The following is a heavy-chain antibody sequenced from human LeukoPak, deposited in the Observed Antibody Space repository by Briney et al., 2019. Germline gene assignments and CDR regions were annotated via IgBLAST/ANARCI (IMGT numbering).Heavy chain of an antibody. V-gene: IGHV1-3*03. CDR1: GYTFTSYA. CDR3: ARSLYSSSWYRAEYFQH. D-gene: IGHD6-13*01. J-gene: IGHJ1*01. Sequence: ASVKVSCKASGYTFTSYAMHWVRQALGQRLEWMGSINAGNGNTKYSQEFQGRVTITRDTSASTAYMELSSLRSEDMAVYYCARSLYSSSWYRAEYFQHWGQGTLVTVSS. CDR2: INAGNGNT.